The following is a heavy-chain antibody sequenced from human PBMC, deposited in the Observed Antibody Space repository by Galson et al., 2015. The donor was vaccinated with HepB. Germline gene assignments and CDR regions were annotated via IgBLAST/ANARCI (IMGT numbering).Heavy chain of an antibody. CDR3: ARVPPPLNDFWSGYYIPEHGMDV. V-gene: IGHV3-30*03. CDR2: ISYDGSNK. D-gene: IGHD3-3*01. CDR1: GFTFSTYG. J-gene: IGHJ6*02. Sequence: SLRLSCAASGFTFSTYGMHWVRQAPGKGLEWVAVISYDGSNKYYADSVKGRFTISRDNSKNTLYLQMNSLRAEDTAVYHCARVPPPLNDFWSGYYIPEHGMDVWGQGTTVTVSS.